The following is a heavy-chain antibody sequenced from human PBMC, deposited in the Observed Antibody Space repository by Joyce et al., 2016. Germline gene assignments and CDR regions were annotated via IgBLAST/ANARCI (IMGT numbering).Heavy chain of an antibody. Sequence: QVQLVQSGAEVKKPGASVKVSCKASGYTFSNYDINWVRQATGQGLEWMGWMNPNSGNTGYAQKFQGRVTMTRNTSISTAFMELSSLRSDDTAVYYCARGTLYYGSSGYYEYYFDSWGQGSLVTVSS. D-gene: IGHD3-22*01. CDR1: GYTFSNYD. V-gene: IGHV1-8*01. J-gene: IGHJ4*02. CDR2: MNPNSGNT. CDR3: ARGTLYYGSSGYYEYYFDS.